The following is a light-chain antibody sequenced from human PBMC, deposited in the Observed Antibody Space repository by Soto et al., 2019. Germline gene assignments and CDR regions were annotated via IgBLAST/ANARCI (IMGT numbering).Light chain of an antibody. CDR3: QQYGYSPPWT. CDR1: HSITSNY. V-gene: IGKV3-20*01. Sequence: SVLTQSPGTLSLSPVERATLSCKASHSITSNYLAWYQQKPGQAPRLLIYDASSRATGIPDRFSGSGSGTDFTLTISRLEPEDLGVYYCQQYGYSPPWTFGQGTKVDIK. J-gene: IGKJ1*01. CDR2: DAS.